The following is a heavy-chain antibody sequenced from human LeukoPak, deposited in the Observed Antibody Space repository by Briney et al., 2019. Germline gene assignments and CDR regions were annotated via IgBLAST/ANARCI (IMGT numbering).Heavy chain of an antibody. CDR2: IHYSGST. J-gene: IGHJ6*03. D-gene: IGHD6-19*01. CDR3: ARSGYSSLVYYYYYMDV. CDR1: GGSISSYY. V-gene: IGHV4-59*01. Sequence: SETLSLTCIVSGGSISSYYWSWIRQPPGKGLEWIGYIHYSGSTNYNPSLKSRVTISVDTSKNQFSLKLSSVTAADTAVYYCARSGYSSLVYYYYYMDVWGKGTTVTVSS.